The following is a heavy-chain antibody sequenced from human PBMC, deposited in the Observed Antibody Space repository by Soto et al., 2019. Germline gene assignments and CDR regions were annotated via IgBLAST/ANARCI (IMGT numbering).Heavy chain of an antibody. J-gene: IGHJ4*02. Sequence: PSVTLSLTCTVAGGSISNNYWSWIRQPPRKGLEWLGSISYGGGTSCSPSLPSRVTISVYTCKNQFSLKLTSVTAVDTAVYYCARREIQGPIDDRGQGTLVSVSS. CDR3: ARREIQGPIDD. D-gene: IGHD1-26*01. V-gene: IGHV4-59*12. CDR2: ISYGGGT. CDR1: GGSISNNY.